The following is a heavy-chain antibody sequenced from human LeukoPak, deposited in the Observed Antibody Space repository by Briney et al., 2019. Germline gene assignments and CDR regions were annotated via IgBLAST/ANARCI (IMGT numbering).Heavy chain of an antibody. Sequence: PGAPLQFSCNASCYIFISNGTSWVRQVPAQGREWMGWIIGKDGNTNSAQKFQGRVPTTTDTPTTTAYMGRRSLTSADTAVYYCARDPPGDVLLITGDAFAVWGEGTMVTVPS. V-gene: IGHV1-18*01. CDR1: CYIFISNG. CDR2: IIGKDGNT. J-gene: IGHJ3*01. CDR3: ARDPPGDVLLITGDAFAV. D-gene: IGHD3-22*01.